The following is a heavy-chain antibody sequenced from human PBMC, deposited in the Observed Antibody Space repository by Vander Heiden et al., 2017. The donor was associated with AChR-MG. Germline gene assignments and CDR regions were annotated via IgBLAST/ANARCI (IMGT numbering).Heavy chain of an antibody. Sequence: QVQLVESGGGVVQPGRSLRLSCAASGFPFRSSAMHWDRQAPGKGRDGVAVISNDGSNKYYADSVKGRFTISRDNSKNTLYLQMNSLRAEDTAVYYCARPPGGLRLWPPSGYFDYWGQGTLVTVSS. D-gene: IGHD5-12*01. J-gene: IGHJ4*02. CDR2: ISNDGSNK. CDR1: GFPFRSSA. CDR3: ARPPGGLRLWPPSGYFDY. V-gene: IGHV3-30-3*01.